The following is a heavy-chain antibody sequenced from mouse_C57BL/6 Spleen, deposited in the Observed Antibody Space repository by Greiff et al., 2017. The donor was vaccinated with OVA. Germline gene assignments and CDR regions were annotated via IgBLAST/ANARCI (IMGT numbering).Heavy chain of an antibody. Sequence: QVQLKQSGAELVMPGASVKLSCKASGYTFTSYWMHWVKQRPGQGLEWIGEIDPSDSYTNYNQKFKGKSTLTVDKSSSTAYMQLSSLTSEDSAVYYCARGAYWDVPFAYWGQGTLVTVSA. J-gene: IGHJ3*01. D-gene: IGHD4-1*01. CDR2: IDPSDSYT. CDR1: GYTFTSYW. CDR3: ARGAYWDVPFAY. V-gene: IGHV1-69*01.